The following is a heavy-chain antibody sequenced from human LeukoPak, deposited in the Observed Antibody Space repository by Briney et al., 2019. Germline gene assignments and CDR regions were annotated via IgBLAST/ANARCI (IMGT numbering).Heavy chain of an antibody. CDR2: IYCSGST. V-gene: IGHV4-30-4*01. D-gene: IGHD3-10*01. Sequence: SETLSLTCTVSGGSISSGDYYWSWIRQPPGKGLEWIGYIYCSGSTYYNPSLKSRVTISVDTSKNQFSLKLSSVTAADTAVYYCASRVVVRGVISFDYWGQGTLVTVSS. CDR1: GGSISSGDYY. CDR3: ASRVVVRGVISFDY. J-gene: IGHJ4*02.